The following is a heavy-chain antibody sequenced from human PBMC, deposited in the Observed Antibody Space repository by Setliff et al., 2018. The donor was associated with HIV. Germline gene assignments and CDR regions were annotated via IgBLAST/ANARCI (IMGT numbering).Heavy chain of an antibody. V-gene: IGHV2-5*02. CDR1: GFSLSNNGVG. J-gene: IGHJ2*01. CDR3: AHNISWGSDWYFDL. CDR2: IYWDDDK. D-gene: IGHD7-27*01. Sequence: SGPTLVNPTQTLTLTCTFSGFSLSNNGVGVGWIRQPPGKALEWLALIYWDDDKRYSPSLKSRLTITKGTSKNQVVLTMTNMDPVDTATYYCAHNISWGSDWYFDLWGRGTLVTVSS.